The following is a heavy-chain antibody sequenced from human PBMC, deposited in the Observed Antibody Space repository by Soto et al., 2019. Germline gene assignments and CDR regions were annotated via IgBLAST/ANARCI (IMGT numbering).Heavy chain of an antibody. CDR3: AREGYSGSYTASYFDY. Sequence: GGSLRLSCAASGFTLSSYSMNWVRQAPGKGLEWVSPISSSSSYIYYADSVKGRFTISRDNAKNSLYLQMNSLRAEDTAVYYCAREGYSGSYTASYFDYWGQGTLVTVSS. D-gene: IGHD1-26*01. CDR1: GFTLSSYS. CDR2: ISSSSSYI. J-gene: IGHJ4*02. V-gene: IGHV3-21*01.